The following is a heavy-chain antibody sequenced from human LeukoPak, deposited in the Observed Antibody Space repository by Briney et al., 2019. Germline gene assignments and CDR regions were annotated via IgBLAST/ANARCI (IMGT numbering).Heavy chain of an antibody. CDR1: GYTFSLFG. Sequence: ASVKVSCKTSGYTFSLFGISWVRQAPGQGLEWMGWISGYDGDTNYPQRLQGRVTIATDTSTSTAYMELRNLRSDDTAVYYCARESSNGWFDPWGQGTLVTVS. D-gene: IGHD2-8*01. J-gene: IGHJ5*02. CDR3: ARESSNGWFDP. CDR2: ISGYDGDT. V-gene: IGHV1-18*01.